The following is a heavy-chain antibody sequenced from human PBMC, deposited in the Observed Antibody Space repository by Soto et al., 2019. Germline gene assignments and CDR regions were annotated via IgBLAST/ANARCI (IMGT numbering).Heavy chain of an antibody. CDR3: ASHGFGSSPRPHYFDY. J-gene: IGHJ4*02. D-gene: IGHD6-6*01. CDR2: IYYSGST. V-gene: IGHV4-39*01. Sequence: QLQLQESGPGLVKPSETLSLTCTVSGGYISSSSYYWGWIRQPPGKGLEWIGSIYYSGSTYYNPSLKSRVPISVDTSKNQFSLKLSSVTAADTAVYYCASHGFGSSPRPHYFDYWGQGTLVTVSS. CDR1: GGYISSSSYY.